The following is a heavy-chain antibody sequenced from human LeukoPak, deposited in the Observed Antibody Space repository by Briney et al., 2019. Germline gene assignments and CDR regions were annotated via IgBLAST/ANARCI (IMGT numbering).Heavy chain of an antibody. J-gene: IGHJ3*02. CDR2: ISAYNGNT. CDR1: GYTSTSYG. CDR3: AREVRVNHAFDI. V-gene: IGHV1-18*01. D-gene: IGHD3-22*01. Sequence: ASVKVSCKASGYTSTSYGISWVRQAPGQGLEWMGWISAYNGNTNYAQKLQGRVTMTTDTSTSTAYMELRSLRSDDTAVYYCAREVRVNHAFDIWGQGTMVTVSS.